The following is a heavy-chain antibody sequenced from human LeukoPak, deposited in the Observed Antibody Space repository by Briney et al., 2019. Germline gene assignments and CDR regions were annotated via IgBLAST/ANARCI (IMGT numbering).Heavy chain of an antibody. J-gene: IGHJ4*02. Sequence: GGSLRLSCAASGFTVSSNDMSWVRQAPGKGLEWVSVIYSGGRTFYADSVKGRFTISRDNSKNTLYLQMNSLRAEDTAVYYCAVYDSSGYYNYWGQGTLVTVSS. CDR2: IYSGGRT. D-gene: IGHD3-22*01. V-gene: IGHV3-53*01. CDR1: GFTVSSND. CDR3: AVYDSSGYYNY.